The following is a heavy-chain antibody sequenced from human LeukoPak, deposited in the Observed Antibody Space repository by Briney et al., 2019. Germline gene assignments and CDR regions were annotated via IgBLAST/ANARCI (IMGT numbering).Heavy chain of an antibody. V-gene: IGHV3-72*01. J-gene: IGHJ4*02. D-gene: IGHD3-22*01. CDR1: GFTFSGHN. CDR3: ARSSGYYSSDY. CDR2: SRNKANSYTT. Sequence: GGSLRLSCAAFGFTFSGHNMDWVRQAPGKGLEWVGRSRNKANSYTTEYGASVKGRFTISRDGSKNSLYLQMNSLRTDDTAVYYCARSSGYYSSDYWGQGTLVTVSA.